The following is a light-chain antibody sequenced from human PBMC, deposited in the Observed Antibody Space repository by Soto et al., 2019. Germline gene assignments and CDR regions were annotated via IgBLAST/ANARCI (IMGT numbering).Light chain of an antibody. Sequence: DIQLTQSPSFLSSSVGDRVTITCRASQGISSYLAWYQQKPGKAPQLLIYDASTLQSGVPSRFSGSGSGTEFTLTISSMQPEDFATYYCQQHNSYPFFTFGHGTKVQIK. CDR3: QQHNSYPFFT. V-gene: IGKV1-9*01. CDR2: DAS. J-gene: IGKJ3*01. CDR1: QGISSY.